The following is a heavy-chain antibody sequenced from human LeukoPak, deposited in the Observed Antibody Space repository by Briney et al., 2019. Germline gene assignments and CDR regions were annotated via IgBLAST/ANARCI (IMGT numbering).Heavy chain of an antibody. Sequence: SETLSLTCNVSGASISTDGNYWSWIRQHPGKGLEWIGYIYHNGFTYDNPSLKSRLAVSVDTSKNQFSLKLSSVTVADTAVYYCARTTTVTAYYFDSWGQGTLVTVSS. V-gene: IGHV4-31*03. D-gene: IGHD4-17*01. CDR3: ARTTTVTAYYFDS. J-gene: IGHJ4*02. CDR1: GASISTDGNY. CDR2: IYHNGFT.